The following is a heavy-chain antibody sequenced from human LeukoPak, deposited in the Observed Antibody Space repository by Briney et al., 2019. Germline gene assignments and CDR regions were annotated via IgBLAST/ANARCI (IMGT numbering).Heavy chain of an antibody. J-gene: IGHJ4*02. Sequence: PSETLSLTCTVSGGSISSYYWSWIRQPAGKGLEWIGRIYTSGSTNYNPSLKSRVTMSVDTSKNQFSLKLSSVTAADTAVYYRARETRRGYSYGNLFDYWGQGTLVTVSS. CDR3: ARETRRGYSYGNLFDY. CDR1: GGSISSYY. V-gene: IGHV4-4*07. CDR2: IYTSGST. D-gene: IGHD5-18*01.